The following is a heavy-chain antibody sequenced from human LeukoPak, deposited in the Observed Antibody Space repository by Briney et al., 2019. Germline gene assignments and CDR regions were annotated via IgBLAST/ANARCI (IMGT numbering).Heavy chain of an antibody. J-gene: IGHJ4*02. CDR3: ARWGTGSYYGLGD. CDR2: IKQDGSER. V-gene: IGHV3-7*01. CDR1: GFTSSNYW. Sequence: PGGSLRLSCAASGFTSSNYWMSWVRQAPGKGLEWVANIKQDGSERYYVDSVKGRFTISRDNAKNSLYLQMNSLRADDTAVYYCARWGTGSYYGLGDWGQGTLVTVSS. D-gene: IGHD1-26*01.